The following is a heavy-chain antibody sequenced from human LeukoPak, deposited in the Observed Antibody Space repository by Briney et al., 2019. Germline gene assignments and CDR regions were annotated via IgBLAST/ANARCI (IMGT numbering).Heavy chain of an antibody. CDR2: ISAYNGNT. J-gene: IGHJ4*02. V-gene: IGHV1-18*01. Sequence: ASVTVSCKVSGYTFTSYGISWVRQAPGQGLEWMGWISAYNGNTNYAQKLQGRVTMTTDTSTGTAYMELRSLRSDDTAVYYCARVLGSARMVYALYFDYWGQGTLVTVSS. D-gene: IGHD2-8*01. CDR3: ARVLGSARMVYALYFDY. CDR1: GYTFTSYG.